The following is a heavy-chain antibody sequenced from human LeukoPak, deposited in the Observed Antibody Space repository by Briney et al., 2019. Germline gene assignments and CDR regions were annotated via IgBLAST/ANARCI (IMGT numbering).Heavy chain of an antibody. J-gene: IGHJ4*02. V-gene: IGHV3-7*01. D-gene: IGHD1-26*01. Sequence: PGGSLRLSCAASGFTFSTYYMSWVRQAPGTGLEWVANIKQDGSEKHYVDSVKGRFTISRDNAKNSLYLQMNSLRAEDTAVYYCARDKVVGPTNLDYWGQGTLVTVSS. CDR3: ARDKVVGPTNLDY. CDR1: GFTFSTYY. CDR2: IKQDGSEK.